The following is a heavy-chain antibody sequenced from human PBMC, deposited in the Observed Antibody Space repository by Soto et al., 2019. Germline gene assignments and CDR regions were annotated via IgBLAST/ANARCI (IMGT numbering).Heavy chain of an antibody. CDR3: AKDRAAVAGLENNFDY. J-gene: IGHJ4*02. CDR2: ISGSGGST. Sequence: GGSLRLSWAASGFTFSSYAMSWVRQAPGKGLEWVSAISGSGGSTYYADSVKGRFTISRDNSKNTLYLQMNSLRAEDTAVYYCAKDRAAVAGLENNFDYWGQGTLVTVSS. D-gene: IGHD6-19*01. V-gene: IGHV3-23*01. CDR1: GFTFSSYA.